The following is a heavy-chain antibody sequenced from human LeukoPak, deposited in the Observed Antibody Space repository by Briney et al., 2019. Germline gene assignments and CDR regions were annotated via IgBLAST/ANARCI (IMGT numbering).Heavy chain of an antibody. CDR1: GFTFSSYD. CDR2: INKSGGGT. J-gene: IGHJ6*04. Sequence: GGSLRLSCAASGFTFSSYDMSWVRQAPGKGLEWVSGINKSGGGTYYADSVKGRFTISRDNSKNTLYLQMNSLRAEDTAVYYCAKDKARYGMDVWGKGTTVTVSS. V-gene: IGHV3-23*01. CDR3: AKDKARYGMDV.